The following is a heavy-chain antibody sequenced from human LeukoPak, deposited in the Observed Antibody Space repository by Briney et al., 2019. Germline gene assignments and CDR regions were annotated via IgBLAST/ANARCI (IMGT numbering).Heavy chain of an antibody. J-gene: IGHJ1*01. CDR3: ARDPNGDYVGAFEFQR. CDR1: GFTVTNYA. Sequence: GGSLRLSCAASGFTVTNYALTWVRQAPGRGLEWVSSISGRGPYYADSVKGRFSISRDNYKNTVYLQMNSLRVEDTAVYYCARDPNGDYVGAFEFQRWGQGTLVTVSS. D-gene: IGHD4-17*01. CDR2: ISGRGP. V-gene: IGHV3-23*01.